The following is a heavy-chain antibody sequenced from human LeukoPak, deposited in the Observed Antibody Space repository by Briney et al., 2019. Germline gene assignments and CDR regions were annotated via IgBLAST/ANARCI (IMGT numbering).Heavy chain of an antibody. CDR1: GDRVSTNSGA. J-gene: IGHJ4*02. CDR2: TYYRSRWHF. V-gene: IGHV6-1*01. CDR3: ARFEGGAPDY. Sequence: SQTLSLTCAISGDRVSTNSGAWNWIGQSPSRGLEWLGRTYYRSRWHFDYTASVNSRISINPDTSKNEFSLELKSVTADDTAVYYCARFEGGAPDYWGQGTLVTVSS. D-gene: IGHD3-10*01.